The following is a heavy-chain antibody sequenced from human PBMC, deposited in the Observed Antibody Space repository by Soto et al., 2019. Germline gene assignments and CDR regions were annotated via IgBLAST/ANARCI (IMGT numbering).Heavy chain of an antibody. J-gene: IGHJ6*02. Sequence: ASVKVSCKASGYTFTSYDINWVRQATGQGLEWMGWMNPNSGNTGYAQKFQGRVTMTRNTSISTAYMELSSLRSEDTAVYYCARWGELWSPQISDYYYGMDVWGQGPTVTVYS. CDR2: MNPNSGNT. D-gene: IGHD5-18*01. CDR3: ARWGELWSPQISDYYYGMDV. CDR1: GYTFTSYD. V-gene: IGHV1-8*01.